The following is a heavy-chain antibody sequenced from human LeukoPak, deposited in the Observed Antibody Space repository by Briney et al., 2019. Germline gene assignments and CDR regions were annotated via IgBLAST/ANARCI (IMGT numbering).Heavy chain of an antibody. Sequence: GGSLRLSCAASGFTFSSYGMHWVRQAPGKGLEWVAVVWYDGSKKYYSNSVKGRFSISRDNSKNTLYLQMISLRAEDTVVYHCARVVYCSGGSFNNPDALDICGQGTKVTVSS. V-gene: IGHV3-33*01. CDR3: ARVVYCSGGSFNNPDALDI. D-gene: IGHD2-15*01. J-gene: IGHJ3*02. CDR1: GFTFSSYG. CDR2: VWYDGSKK.